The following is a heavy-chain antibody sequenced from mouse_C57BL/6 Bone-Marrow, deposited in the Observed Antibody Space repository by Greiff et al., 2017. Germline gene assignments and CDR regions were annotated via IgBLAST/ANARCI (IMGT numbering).Heavy chain of an antibody. J-gene: IGHJ2*01. V-gene: IGHV5-6*01. CDR2: ISSGGSYT. CDR3: ARQDSFDY. Sequence: EVQGVESGGDLVKPGGSLKLSCAASGFTFSSYGMSWVRQTPDKRLEWVATISSGGSYTYYPDSVKGRFTISRDNAKNTLYLQMSCLKSEDTAMYYCARQDSFDYWGQGTTLTVSS. CDR1: GFTFSSYG.